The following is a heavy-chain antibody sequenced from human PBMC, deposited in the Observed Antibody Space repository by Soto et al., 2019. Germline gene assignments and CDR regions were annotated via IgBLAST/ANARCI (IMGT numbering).Heavy chain of an antibody. D-gene: IGHD2-15*01. CDR1: GYTFTSYG. Sequence: GASVKVSCKASGYTFTSYGISWVRQAPGQELEWMGWISAYNGNTNYAQKLQGRVTMTTDTSTSTAYMELRSLRSDDTAVYYCARVAIVVVVAASPAHYFDYWGQGTLVTVSS. V-gene: IGHV1-18*01. CDR3: ARVAIVVVVAASPAHYFDY. J-gene: IGHJ4*02. CDR2: ISAYNGNT.